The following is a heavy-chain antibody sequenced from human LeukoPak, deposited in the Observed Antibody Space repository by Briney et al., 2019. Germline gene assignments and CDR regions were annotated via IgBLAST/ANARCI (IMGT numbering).Heavy chain of an antibody. CDR1: GGSISSYY. V-gene: IGHV4-34*01. J-gene: IGHJ4*02. Sequence: SETLSLTCTVSGGSISSYYWNWIRQSPGKGLEWIGEINHSGSTHYNPSLKSRVTISVDTSQKQISLRLTSVTAADTAVYYCARGRYLTTSGGAAAGFLDYWGQGSLVTVST. D-gene: IGHD6-13*01. CDR2: INHSGST. CDR3: ARGRYLTTSGGAAAGFLDY.